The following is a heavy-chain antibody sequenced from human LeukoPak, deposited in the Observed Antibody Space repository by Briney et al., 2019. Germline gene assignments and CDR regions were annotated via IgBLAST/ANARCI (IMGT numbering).Heavy chain of an antibody. D-gene: IGHD6-13*01. CDR1: GRSFSGYY. CDR3: ARARSGYTSSWYFVS. V-gene: IGHV4-34*01. J-gene: IGHJ4*02. CDR2: INHSGIT. Sequence: SETLSLTCAVYGRSFSGYYWTWIRQTPGKGLEWIGEINHSGITDYNPSLRSRVTISVDTSKNQFSLKLSSVTAADTAVYYCARARSGYTSSWYFVSWGQGTLVTVSS.